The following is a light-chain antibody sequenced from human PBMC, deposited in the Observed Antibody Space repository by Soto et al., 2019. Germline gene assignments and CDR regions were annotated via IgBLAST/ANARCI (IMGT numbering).Light chain of an antibody. CDR3: QQYNDYVNS. J-gene: IGKJ2*01. Sequence: DIQMTQSPSTLSASVGDRVTISCRASQSISSWLAWYQQKPGMTPKLLIYDASRLESGVPSRFSGSGSGTEFTLTISSLQPDDFATYYCQQYNDYVNSFGQGTTLEMK. V-gene: IGKV1-5*01. CDR1: QSISSW. CDR2: DAS.